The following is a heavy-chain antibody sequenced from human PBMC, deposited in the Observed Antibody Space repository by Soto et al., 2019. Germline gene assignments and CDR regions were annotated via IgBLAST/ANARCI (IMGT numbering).Heavy chain of an antibody. V-gene: IGHV3-30*03. Sequence: GGSLRLSCAASGFTFSNYGMHWVRQAPGKGLEWVAVISYDGSNKYYADSVKGRFTITRDNSKNTLYLQMNSLRAEDTAVYYCARDCISPYYFYYCMDVWGQGTPVTVSS. CDR2: ISYDGSNK. CDR3: ARDCISPYYFYYCMDV. D-gene: IGHD2-15*01. CDR1: GFTFSNYG. J-gene: IGHJ6*02.